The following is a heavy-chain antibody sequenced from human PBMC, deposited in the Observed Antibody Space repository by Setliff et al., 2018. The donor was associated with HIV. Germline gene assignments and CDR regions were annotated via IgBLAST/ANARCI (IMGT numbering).Heavy chain of an antibody. J-gene: IGHJ4*02. CDR1: GGSISSYY. V-gene: IGHV4-59*01. Sequence: PSETLSLTCTVSGGSISSYYWSWIRQPPGKGLEWIGDIYDSGRTNYNPSLKSRVSISVDTSENRFSLKLTSVTAAGTAVYYCARDRSVPGTYRYFDYWGQGTLVTVSS. D-gene: IGHD2-2*01. CDR3: ARDRSVPGTYRYFDY. CDR2: IYDSGRT.